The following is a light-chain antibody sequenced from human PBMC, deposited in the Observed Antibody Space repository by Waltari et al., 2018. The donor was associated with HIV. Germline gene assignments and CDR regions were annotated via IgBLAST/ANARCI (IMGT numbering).Light chain of an antibody. Sequence: QSALTQPASVSGSPGQSITLPCPGTSSDVGGYNYVSWYQQHPGKAPKLMIYDVSNRPSGVSNRFSGSKSGNTASLTISGLQAEDEADYYCSSYTSSSTLWVFGGGTKLTVL. CDR2: DVS. J-gene: IGLJ3*02. V-gene: IGLV2-14*03. CDR1: SSDVGGYNY. CDR3: SSYTSSSTLWV.